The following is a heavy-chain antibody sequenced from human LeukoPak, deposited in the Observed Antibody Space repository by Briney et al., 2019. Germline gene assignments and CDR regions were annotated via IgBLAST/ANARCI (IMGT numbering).Heavy chain of an antibody. J-gene: IGHJ1*01. CDR1: GYTFSGYY. D-gene: IGHD2-15*01. Sequence: GASVKVSCKASGYTFSGYYMHWVRQAPGQGLEWMEWINPNSGGTNYAQKLQGRVTMTRDTSISTAYMELSRLRSDDTAVYYCARGDCSGGSCYFQTEYFHHWGQGTLVTVSS. CDR3: ARGDCSGGSCYFQTEYFHH. V-gene: IGHV1-2*02. CDR2: INPNSGGT.